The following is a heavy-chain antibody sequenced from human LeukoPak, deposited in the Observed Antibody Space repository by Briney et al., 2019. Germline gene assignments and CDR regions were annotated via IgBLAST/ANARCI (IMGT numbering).Heavy chain of an antibody. CDR2: INSSGGGT. V-gene: IGHV3-23*01. D-gene: IGHD6-19*01. CDR3: AKDEYSSGWYWVY. Sequence: GGSLRLSCAASGFTFSSYAMTWVRQAPGKGLEWVSAINSSGGGTYYVDSVKGRFTIPRDNSKNTLYLQMNSLRAEDTAVYYCAKDEYSSGWYWVYWGQGILVTVSS. CDR1: GFTFSSYA. J-gene: IGHJ4*02.